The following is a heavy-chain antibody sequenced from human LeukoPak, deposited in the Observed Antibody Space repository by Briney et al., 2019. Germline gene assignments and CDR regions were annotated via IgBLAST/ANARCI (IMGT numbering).Heavy chain of an antibody. D-gene: IGHD6-13*01. J-gene: IGHJ4*02. CDR3: ARGPKYNSSWYEGGWYFDY. Sequence: SQTLSLTCTVSGGSISSGDYYWSWIRQPPGKGLEWIGYIYYSGSTYYNPSLKSRVTISVDTSKNQFSLKLSSVTAADTAVYYCARGPKYNSSWYEGGWYFDYWGQGTLVTVCS. CDR2: IYYSGST. CDR1: GGSISSGDYY. V-gene: IGHV4-30-4*01.